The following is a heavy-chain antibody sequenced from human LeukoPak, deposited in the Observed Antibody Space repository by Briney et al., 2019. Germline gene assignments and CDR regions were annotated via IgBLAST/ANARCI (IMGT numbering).Heavy chain of an antibody. CDR2: VFRGDAT. V-gene: IGHV3-66*01. CDR3: VKEVPGTTIYH. J-gene: IGHJ4*02. D-gene: IGHD4-11*01. Sequence: GGSLRLSCVASGFIVSSNYMRWVRQAPGKGLEWVSVVFRGDATYHADSVKGRFTISRDTSKNTVYLQMNSLTAEDTAVYYCVKEVPGTTIYHWGQGTLVTVSS. CDR1: GFIVSSNY.